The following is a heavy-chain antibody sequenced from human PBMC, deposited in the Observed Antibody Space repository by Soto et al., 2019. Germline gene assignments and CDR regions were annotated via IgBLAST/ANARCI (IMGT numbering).Heavy chain of an antibody. Sequence: SVKVSCKASGGTFSSYAISWVRQAPGQGLEWMGGIIPIIGTANYAQKFQGRVTITADESTSTAYMELSSLRSEDTAVYYCARPYSSGWNDYYYGMDVWGQGTTVTVSS. CDR1: GGTFSSYA. V-gene: IGHV1-69*13. CDR2: IIPIIGTA. D-gene: IGHD6-19*01. J-gene: IGHJ6*02. CDR3: ARPYSSGWNDYYYGMDV.